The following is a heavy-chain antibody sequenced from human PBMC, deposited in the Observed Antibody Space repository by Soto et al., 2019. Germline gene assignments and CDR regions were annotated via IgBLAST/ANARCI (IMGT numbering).Heavy chain of an antibody. V-gene: IGHV3-21*01. CDR1: GFTFSSYS. Sequence: EVQLVESGGGLVKPGGSLRLSCAASGFTFSSYSMNWVRQAPGKGLEWISSISSDSNYIYYADSVKGRCTISRDNAKNSLYLQMNSLSAEDTAVFYCARAPSQWLVYCDYWGQGTLVTVSS. CDR2: ISSDSNYI. CDR3: ARAPSQWLVYCDY. J-gene: IGHJ4*02. D-gene: IGHD6-19*01.